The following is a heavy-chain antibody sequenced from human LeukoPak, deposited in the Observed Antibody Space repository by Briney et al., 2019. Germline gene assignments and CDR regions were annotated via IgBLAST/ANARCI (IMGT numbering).Heavy chain of an antibody. CDR2: IYYSGST. D-gene: IGHD1-26*01. V-gene: IGHV4-59*01. J-gene: IGHJ4*02. Sequence: PSETLSLTCTVSGGSISSYYWSWIRQPPGKGPEWIGYIYYSGSTNYNPSLKSRVTISVDTSKNQFSLKLSSVTAADTAVYYCASWVGAVFDYWGQGTLVTVSS. CDR1: GGSISSYY. CDR3: ASWVGAVFDY.